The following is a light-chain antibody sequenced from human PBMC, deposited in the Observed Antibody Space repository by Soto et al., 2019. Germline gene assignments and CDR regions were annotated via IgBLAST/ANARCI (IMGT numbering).Light chain of an antibody. CDR3: QRYDSLPPT. J-gene: IGKJ5*01. CDR2: DAS. Sequence: DIQMTQSPSSVSASVGDRVTITCQASHDIKMLLNWYQEKPGKAPKLLIYDASNLQTGVPSRFSGCGSGTHFTFTITSLQPEDVATYYCQRYDSLPPTFGQGTRLDIK. CDR1: HDIKML. V-gene: IGKV1-33*01.